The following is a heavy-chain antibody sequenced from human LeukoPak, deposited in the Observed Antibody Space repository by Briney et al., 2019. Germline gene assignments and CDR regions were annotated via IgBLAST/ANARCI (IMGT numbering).Heavy chain of an antibody. V-gene: IGHV3-48*03. D-gene: IGHD1-7*01. Sequence: PGGSLRLSCAASGFTFSDYEMNWVRQAPGKGLEWVSYISSSASIIYYSDSVKGRFTISRDNAKNSLYLQMNSLRAEDTAVYYCAKRRGLELLYYYYMDVWGKGTTVTVSS. CDR2: ISSSASII. CDR1: GFTFSDYE. CDR3: AKRRGLELLYYYYMDV. J-gene: IGHJ6*03.